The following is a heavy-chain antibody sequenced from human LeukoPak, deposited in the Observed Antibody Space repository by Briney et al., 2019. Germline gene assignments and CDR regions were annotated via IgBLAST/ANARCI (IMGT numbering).Heavy chain of an antibody. Sequence: GGSPRLSCAASGFIFDNFAIHWVRQAPGRGLEWVSIVSFDGTNNFYGDSVKGRFTVSRDNSNNTVYLHMNSLRPDDTAVYFCARDRNVVGADFDSWGQGTLVTVSS. CDR2: VSFDGTNN. CDR1: GFIFDNFA. J-gene: IGHJ5*01. V-gene: IGHV3-30*04. CDR3: ARDRNVVGADFDS. D-gene: IGHD4/OR15-4a*01.